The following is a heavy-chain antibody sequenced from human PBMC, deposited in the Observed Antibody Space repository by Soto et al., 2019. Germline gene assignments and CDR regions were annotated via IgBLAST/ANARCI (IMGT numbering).Heavy chain of an antibody. CDR1: GGSISSSSYY. Sequence: SETLSLTCTVSGGSISSSSYYWGWIRQPPGKGLEWIGSIYYSGSTYYNPSLKSRVTISVDTSKNQFSLKLSSVTAADTAVYYCASTCSSTSCYGKVGAFAIWGQGTMVTVS. CDR3: ASTCSSTSCYGKVGAFAI. CDR2: IYYSGST. V-gene: IGHV4-39*01. J-gene: IGHJ3*02. D-gene: IGHD2-2*01.